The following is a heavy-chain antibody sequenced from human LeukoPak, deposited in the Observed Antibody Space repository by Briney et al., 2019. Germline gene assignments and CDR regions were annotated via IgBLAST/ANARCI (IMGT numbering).Heavy chain of an antibody. CDR2: IYYSGST. D-gene: IGHD3-22*01. CDR3: ARNYDSSGYTTFAY. Sequence: SETLSLICTVSGGSISSYYWSWIRQPPGKGLEWIGYIYYSGSTNYNPSLKSRVTISVDTSKNQFSLKLTSVTAADTAVYYCARNYDSSGYTTFAYWGQGTLVTVSS. CDR1: GGSISSYY. J-gene: IGHJ4*02. V-gene: IGHV4-59*01.